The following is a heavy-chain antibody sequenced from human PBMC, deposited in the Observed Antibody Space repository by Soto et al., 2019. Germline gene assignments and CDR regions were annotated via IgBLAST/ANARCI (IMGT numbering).Heavy chain of an antibody. CDR2: MNPNTGNS. J-gene: IGHJ4*02. D-gene: IGHD1-1*01. Sequence: QVQLVQSGAEVRKPGASVKVSCEASGYTFTSYDIYWVRQASGQGLEWMGWMNPNTGNSGYAQKFQGRVTMTSGTSISTVHMELSSLRSEDTAVYYCARRAETNGWNGFGADKYYFDFWGQGTWSPSPQ. CDR3: ARRAETNGWNGFGADKYYFDF. V-gene: IGHV1-8*01. CDR1: GYTFTSYD.